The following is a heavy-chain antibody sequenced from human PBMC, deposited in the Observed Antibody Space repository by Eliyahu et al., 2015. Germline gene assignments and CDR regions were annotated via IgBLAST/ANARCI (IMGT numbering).Heavy chain of an antibody. V-gene: IGHV1-46*01. Sequence: GASVDVSCKASGYTFTNYYMHWVRQAPGQGLEWMGVINPSGGSTSYAQKFQGRVTMTRDTSTSTVYMELSSLRSEDTAVYYCARDSLVGGRCCTPPDYWGQGTLVTVSS. CDR2: INPSGGST. D-gene: IGHD2-15*01. J-gene: IGHJ4*02. CDR3: ARDSLVGGRCCTPPDY. CDR1: GYTFTNYY.